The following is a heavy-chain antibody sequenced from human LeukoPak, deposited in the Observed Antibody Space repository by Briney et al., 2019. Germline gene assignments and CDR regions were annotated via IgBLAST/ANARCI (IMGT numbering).Heavy chain of an antibody. Sequence: PSETLSLTCAVYGGSFSGYYWSWIRQPPGKGLEWVSSISSSSSYIYYADSVKGRFTISRDNAKNSLYLQMNSLRAEDTAVYYCAGGRHDYYYMDVWGKGTTVTVSS. CDR3: AGGRHDYYYMDV. CDR1: GGSFSGYY. D-gene: IGHD3-16*01. CDR2: ISSSSSYI. V-gene: IGHV3-21*01. J-gene: IGHJ6*03.